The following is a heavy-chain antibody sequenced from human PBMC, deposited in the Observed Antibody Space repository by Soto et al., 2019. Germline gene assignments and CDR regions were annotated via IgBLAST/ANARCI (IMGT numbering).Heavy chain of an antibody. CDR3: ARTDYGGNSFYYYGMDV. D-gene: IGHD4-17*01. J-gene: IGHJ6*02. V-gene: IGHV4-61*03. Sequence: PETLSLTFTVSGGSVNSGRYYWSWIRQPPGKRLEWIGYIYYSGSTNYNPSLKSRVTISIDTSNNHLSLRLTSVTAADTAIYYCARTDYGGNSFYYYGMDVWGQGTTVTVSS. CDR2: IYYSGST. CDR1: GGSVNSGRYY.